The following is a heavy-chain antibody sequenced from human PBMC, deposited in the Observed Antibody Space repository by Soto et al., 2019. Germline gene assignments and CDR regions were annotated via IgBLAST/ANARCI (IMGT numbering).Heavy chain of an antibody. Sequence: SETLSVTCTISVGSISISSYCWGWIRQPPGKGVDWIGSIYYSGTTYYNPSLKSRVTISVDTSKNQFSLKLSSVTAADTAVYYCARHRGYYDILTGYYTELNFDYWGQGTMVTVSS. D-gene: IGHD3-9*01. CDR2: IYYSGTT. CDR3: ARHRGYYDILTGYYTELNFDY. J-gene: IGHJ4*02. V-gene: IGHV4-39*01. CDR1: VGSISISSYC.